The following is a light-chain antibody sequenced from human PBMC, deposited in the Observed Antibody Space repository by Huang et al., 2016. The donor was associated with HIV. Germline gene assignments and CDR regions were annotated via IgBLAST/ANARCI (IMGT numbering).Light chain of an antibody. Sequence: EIVMTQSPATLSVSPGERATLSCRASQSVSSNLAWYQQKPGQAPRLRIYGASTRATGIPARFSCSGSGTEFTLTISSLQSEDFAVYYCQQYNNWPPLITFGQGTRLEIK. CDR1: QSVSSN. CDR2: GAS. V-gene: IGKV3-15*01. CDR3: QQYNNWPPLIT. J-gene: IGKJ5*01.